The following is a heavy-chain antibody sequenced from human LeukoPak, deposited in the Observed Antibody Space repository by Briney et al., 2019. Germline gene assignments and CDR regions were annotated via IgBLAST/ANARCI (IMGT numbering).Heavy chain of an antibody. CDR3: ARKTDSGGQGDY. Sequence: PGGSLRLSCAASGFTFSSYDMNWVRQAPGKGLEWVSYISSSGSTIYYADSVKGRVTISRDNAKNSLYLQMNSLRAEDTAVYYCARKTDSGGQGDYWGPGTLVTVSS. V-gene: IGHV3-48*01. J-gene: IGHJ4*02. CDR2: ISSSGSTI. D-gene: IGHD3-22*01. CDR1: GFTFSSYD.